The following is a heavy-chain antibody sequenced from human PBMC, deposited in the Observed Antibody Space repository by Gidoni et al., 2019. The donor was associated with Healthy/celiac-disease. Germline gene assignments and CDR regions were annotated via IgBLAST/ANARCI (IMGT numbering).Heavy chain of an antibody. V-gene: IGHV1-69*04. D-gene: IGHD6-6*01. CDR1: GGTFSSYA. Sequence: QVQLVQSGAEVKKPGSSVKVSCKASGGTFSSYAISWVRQAPGQGLEWMGRIIPILGIANYAQKFQGRVTITADKSTSTAYMELSSLRSEDTAVYYCASRIAARRWELDYWGQGTLVTVSS. CDR2: IIPILGIA. J-gene: IGHJ4*02. CDR3: ASRIAARRWELDY.